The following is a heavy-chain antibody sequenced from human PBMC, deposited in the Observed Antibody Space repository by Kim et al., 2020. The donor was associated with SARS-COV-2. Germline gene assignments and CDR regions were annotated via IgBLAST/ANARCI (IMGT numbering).Heavy chain of an antibody. CDR3: SNQLGESWFSD. D-gene: IGHD6-13*01. J-gene: IGHJ4*02. V-gene: IGHV3-53*01. Sequence: SYYADSVKGRFTISRDNTKNTVYLQMNSLKAEDTAVYYCSNQLGESWFSDWGQGTLVTVSS. CDR2: S.